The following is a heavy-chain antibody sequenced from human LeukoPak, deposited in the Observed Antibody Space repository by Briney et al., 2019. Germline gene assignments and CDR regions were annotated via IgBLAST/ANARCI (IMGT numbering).Heavy chain of an antibody. J-gene: IGHJ4*02. D-gene: IGHD3-3*01. Sequence: ASVKVSCKASGGTFSSYAISWVRQAPGQGLEWMGRIIPIFGTANYAQKFQGRVTITADESTSTAYMELSSLRSEDTAVYYCARGLRFLEWLAEFDYWGQGTLVTVSS. CDR2: IIPIFGTA. V-gene: IGHV1-69*15. CDR1: GGTFSSYA. CDR3: ARGLRFLEWLAEFDY.